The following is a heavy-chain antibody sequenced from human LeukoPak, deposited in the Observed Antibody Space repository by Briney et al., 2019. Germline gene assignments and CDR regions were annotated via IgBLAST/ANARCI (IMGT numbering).Heavy chain of an antibody. J-gene: IGHJ4*02. CDR3: ARDYGSGWYY. CDR2: ISSSSSYI. CDR1: GFTFSSYS. D-gene: IGHD6-19*01. V-gene: IGHV3-21*01. Sequence: GGSLRLSCAASGFTFSSYSMNWVRQAPGKGLEWVSFISSSSSYIYYADSVKGRFTISRDNAKNSPYLQMNSLRAEDTAVYYCARDYGSGWYYWGQGTLVTVSS.